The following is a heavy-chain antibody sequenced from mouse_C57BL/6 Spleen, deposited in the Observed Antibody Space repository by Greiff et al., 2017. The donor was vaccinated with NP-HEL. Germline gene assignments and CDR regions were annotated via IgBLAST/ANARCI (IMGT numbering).Heavy chain of an antibody. CDR3: ARLGGSSYEFAY. V-gene: IGHV1-26*01. CDR1: GYTFTDYY. CDR2: INPNNGGT. D-gene: IGHD1-1*01. J-gene: IGHJ3*01. Sequence: VQLQQSGPELVKPGASVKISCKASGYTFTDYYMNWVKQSHGKSLEWIGDINPNNGGTSYNQKFKGKATLTVDKSSSTAYMELRSLTSEDSAVYYCARLGGSSYEFAYWGQGTLVTVSA.